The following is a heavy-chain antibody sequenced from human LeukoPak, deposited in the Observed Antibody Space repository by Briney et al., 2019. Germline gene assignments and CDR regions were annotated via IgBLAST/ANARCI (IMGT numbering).Heavy chain of an antibody. CDR2: INPNSGGT. D-gene: IGHD7-27*01. CDR3: ARARTGDDY. J-gene: IGHJ4*02. Sequence: ASVKVSCKASGGTFSSYAISWVRQAPGQGLEWMGWINPNSGGTNYAQKFQGRVTMTRDTSISTAYMELSRLRSDDTAVYYCARARTGDDYWGQGTLVTVSS. CDR1: GGTFSSYA. V-gene: IGHV1-2*02.